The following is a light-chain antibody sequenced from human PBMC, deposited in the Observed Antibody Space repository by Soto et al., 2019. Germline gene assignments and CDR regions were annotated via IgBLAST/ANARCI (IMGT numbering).Light chain of an antibody. CDR3: QQYNNWPRV. Sequence: EIVMTQSPATLSVSPGERATLSCRASQSVSSNLAWYQQKPGQAPRLLIYGASTRATGIAARFSGSGSGTEFTLTISSLQSEDFAVYYCQQYNNWPRVFGQGTRLEIK. V-gene: IGKV3-15*01. J-gene: IGKJ5*01. CDR2: GAS. CDR1: QSVSSN.